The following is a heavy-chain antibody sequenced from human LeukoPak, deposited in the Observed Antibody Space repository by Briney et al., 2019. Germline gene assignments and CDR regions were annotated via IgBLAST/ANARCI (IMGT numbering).Heavy chain of an antibody. Sequence: GSSVKVSCKASGYTFTSYYMHWVRQAPGQGLEWMGIINPSGGSTTYAQKFQGRVTMTTDTSTSTADMELRSLRSDDTAVYYCVIGRSYSSGWYPRGYFDYWGQGTLVTVSS. V-gene: IGHV1-46*01. CDR3: VIGRSYSSGWYPRGYFDY. J-gene: IGHJ4*02. D-gene: IGHD6-19*01. CDR2: INPSGGST. CDR1: GYTFTSYY.